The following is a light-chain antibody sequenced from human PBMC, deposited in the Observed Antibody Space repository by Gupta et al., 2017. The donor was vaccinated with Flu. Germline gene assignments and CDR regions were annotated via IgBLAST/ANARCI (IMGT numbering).Light chain of an antibody. CDR1: ISNIGRKS. CDR2: TND. V-gene: IGLV1-44*01. J-gene: IGLJ1*01. CDR3: ASWDDSLNAYV. Sequence: TSSCSGSISNIGRKSVSRYQQRPGTSPKLLIFTNDQRPSGVPDRFSGSKSGASASLAISGLHFEDEADYYCASWDDSLNAYVFGTGTDVTVL.